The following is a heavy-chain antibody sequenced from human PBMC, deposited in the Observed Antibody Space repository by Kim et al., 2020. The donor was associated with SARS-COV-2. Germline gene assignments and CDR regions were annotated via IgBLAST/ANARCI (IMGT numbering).Heavy chain of an antibody. CDR2: IYYSGST. V-gene: IGHV4-59*01. CDR3: ARDVGATGHGFDY. D-gene: IGHD1-1*01. Sequence: SETLSLTCTVSGGSISSYYWSWIRQPPGKGLEWIGYIYYSGSTNYNPSLKSRVTISVDTSKNQFSLKLSSVTAADTAVYYCARDVGATGHGFDYCGQGTLRTVSS. CDR1: GGSISSYY. J-gene: IGHJ4*02.